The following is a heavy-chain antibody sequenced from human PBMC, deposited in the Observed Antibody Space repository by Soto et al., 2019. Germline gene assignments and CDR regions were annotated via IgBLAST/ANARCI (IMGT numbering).Heavy chain of an antibody. Sequence: QLQLQESGPGLVKPSETLSLTCTVSGGSISSSSYYWGWIRQPPGKGLEWIGSIYYSGSTYYNPSLKSRVTISVDTSKNKFSLKLSSVTAADTAVYYCARHDDYSNYVGWFDPWGQGTLVTVSS. V-gene: IGHV4-39*01. CDR1: GGSISSSSYY. J-gene: IGHJ5*02. CDR3: ARHDDYSNYVGWFDP. D-gene: IGHD4-4*01. CDR2: IYYSGST.